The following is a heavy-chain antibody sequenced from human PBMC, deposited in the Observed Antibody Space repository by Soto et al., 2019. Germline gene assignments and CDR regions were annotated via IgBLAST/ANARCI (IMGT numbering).Heavy chain of an antibody. CDR1: GYSFTSYW. CDR3: ARALPIYGSGSFIDY. D-gene: IGHD3-10*01. Sequence: PGESLKISCKGSGYSFTSYWIGWVRQMPGKGLEWMGIIYPGDSDTRYSPSFQGQVTISADKSISTAYLQWSSLKASDTAMYYCARALPIYGSGSFIDYWGQGTLVTVSS. V-gene: IGHV5-51*01. J-gene: IGHJ4*02. CDR2: IYPGDSDT.